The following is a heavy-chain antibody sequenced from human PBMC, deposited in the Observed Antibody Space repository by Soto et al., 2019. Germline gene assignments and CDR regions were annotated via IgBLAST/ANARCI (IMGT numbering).Heavy chain of an antibody. V-gene: IGHV3-72*01. D-gene: IGHD3-16*01. J-gene: IGHJ3*01. CDR1: GFTFSDHH. Sequence: EVQLVESGGGLVQPGGSLRLSCAASGFTFSDHHIDWVRQAPGKGLEWVGRSRNKARGYTTEYAPSVKGRFTISRDASRGSVVLEMYSLKIDGTAMYYWVRGESGGGSSGFDLWGQGTMVTVSS. CDR3: VRGESGGGSSGFDL. CDR2: SRNKARGYTT.